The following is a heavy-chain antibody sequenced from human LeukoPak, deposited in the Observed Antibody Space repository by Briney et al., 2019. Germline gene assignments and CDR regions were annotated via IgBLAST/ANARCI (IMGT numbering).Heavy chain of an antibody. V-gene: IGHV4-39*01. CDR1: GGSISSSSNY. J-gene: IGHJ4*02. CDR3: ARVSVRPFDY. CDR2: IYHSGST. Sequence: SETLSLTCTVSGGSISSSSNYWGWIRQPPGKGLEWIGSIYHSGSTYYNPSLRSRVTISVDTSKSQFSLKLSSVTAADTAVYYCARVSVRPFDYWGQGTLVTVSS.